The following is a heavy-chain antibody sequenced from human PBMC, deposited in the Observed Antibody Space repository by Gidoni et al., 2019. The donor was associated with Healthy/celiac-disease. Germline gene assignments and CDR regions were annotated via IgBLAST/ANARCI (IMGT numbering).Heavy chain of an antibody. CDR2: IYYSGST. CDR1: GGSISSSSYY. Sequence: QLQLQESGPGLVKPSETLSLTCTVSGGSISSSSYYWGWIRQPPGKGLEWIGSIYYSGSTYYNPSLKSRVTISVDTSKNQFSLKLSSVTAADTAVYYCASGIPYCTNGVCYPAGWGYWGQGTLVTVSS. CDR3: ASGIPYCTNGVCYPAGWGY. D-gene: IGHD2-8*01. V-gene: IGHV4-39*01. J-gene: IGHJ4*02.